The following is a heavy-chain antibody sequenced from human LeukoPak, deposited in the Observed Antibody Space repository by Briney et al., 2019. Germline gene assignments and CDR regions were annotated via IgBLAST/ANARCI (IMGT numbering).Heavy chain of an antibody. CDR1: GGSFSGYY. J-gene: IGHJ4*02. D-gene: IGHD3-22*01. CDR2: INHSGST. Sequence: SETLSLTCAVYGGSFSGYYWSWIRQPPGKGLEWIGEINHSGSTNYNPSLKSRVTISVDTSKNQFSLKLSSVTAADTAVYYCARGRTYYYDSSGRHSIDYWGQGTLVTVSS. CDR3: ARGRTYYYDSSGRHSIDY. V-gene: IGHV4-34*01.